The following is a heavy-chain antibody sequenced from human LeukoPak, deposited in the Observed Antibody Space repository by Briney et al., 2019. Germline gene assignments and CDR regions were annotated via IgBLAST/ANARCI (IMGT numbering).Heavy chain of an antibody. V-gene: IGHV4-4*07. CDR2: IYTSGST. CDR1: GGSIISNY. Sequence: SETLSLTCTVSGGSIISNYWSWIRQPPGKGLEWIGRIYTSGSTNYNPSLKSRVTMSVDTSKNQFSLKLSSVTAADTAVYYCARESGYSSSGTAFDYWGQGTLVTVSS. D-gene: IGHD6-13*01. J-gene: IGHJ4*02. CDR3: ARESGYSSSGTAFDY.